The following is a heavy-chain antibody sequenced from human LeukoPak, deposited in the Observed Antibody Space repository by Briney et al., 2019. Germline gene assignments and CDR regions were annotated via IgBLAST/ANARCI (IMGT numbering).Heavy chain of an antibody. CDR3: ARDSHQLPANDAFDI. D-gene: IGHD2-2*01. V-gene: IGHV3-30*04. CDR1: GFTFSSYA. CDR2: ISYDGSNK. J-gene: IGHJ3*02. Sequence: GRSLRLSCAASGFTFSSYAMHWVRQAPGKGLEWVAVISYDGSNKYYADSVKGRFTISRDNSKNTLYLQMNSLRAEDTAVYHCARDSHQLPANDAFDIWGQGTMVTVSS.